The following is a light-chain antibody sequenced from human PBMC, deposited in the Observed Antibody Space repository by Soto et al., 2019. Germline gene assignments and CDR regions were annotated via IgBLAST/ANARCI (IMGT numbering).Light chain of an antibody. Sequence: VLTQSPDTLSLSPGDIVTLSCRANQRASRQYLSWYQQRPGQPPRLLIYSVSMRADGIPDRFSGSGSGSEFTLTSNRLEPEDFAVYYCQDFDSPQWTFGQGTKIE. CDR3: QDFDSPQWT. CDR2: SVS. CDR1: QRASRQY. J-gene: IGKJ1*01. V-gene: IGKV3-20*01.